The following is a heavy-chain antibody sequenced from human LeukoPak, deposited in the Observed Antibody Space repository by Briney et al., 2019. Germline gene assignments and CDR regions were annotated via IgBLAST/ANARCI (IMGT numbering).Heavy chain of an antibody. CDR2: IYHSGST. V-gene: IGHV4-30-2*01. Sequence: PSETLSLTCAVSGGSISSGGYSWTWIRQPPGKGLEWIGYIYHSGSTYYNPSLKSRVTISVDTSKNQFSLKLSSVTAADTAVYYCAGGEAEGAAAGTLDYWGQGTLVTVSS. D-gene: IGHD6-13*01. CDR3: AGGEAEGAAAGTLDY. J-gene: IGHJ4*02. CDR1: GGSISSGGYS.